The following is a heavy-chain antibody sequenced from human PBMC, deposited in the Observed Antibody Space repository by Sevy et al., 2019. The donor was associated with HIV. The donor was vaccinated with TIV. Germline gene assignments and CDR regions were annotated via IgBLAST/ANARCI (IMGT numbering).Heavy chain of an antibody. D-gene: IGHD6-13*01. Sequence: GESLKISCAASGFTVSSDCMTWVRQAPGKGLEWVSVIYSGGTTYYADCVKGRFTISRDNSKNTVYLQMNSLRAEDTAVYYCARESSSTWQAGYYGMAVWGQGTTVTVSS. V-gene: IGHV3-66*01. J-gene: IGHJ6*02. CDR2: IYSGGTT. CDR1: GFTVSSDC. CDR3: ARESSSTWQAGYYGMAV.